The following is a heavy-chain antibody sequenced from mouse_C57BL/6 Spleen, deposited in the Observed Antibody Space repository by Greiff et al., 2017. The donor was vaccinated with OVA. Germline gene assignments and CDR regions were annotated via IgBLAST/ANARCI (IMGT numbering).Heavy chain of an antibody. V-gene: IGHV1-50*01. J-gene: IGHJ3*01. Sequence: VQLQQPGAELVKPGASVKLSCKASGYTFTSYWMQWVKQRPGQGLEWIGEIDPSDSYTNYNQKFKGKATLTVDTSSSTAYMQISSLTSEDSAVYYCARRDYTVVPLSYWGQGTLVTVSA. CDR1: GYTFTSYW. CDR2: IDPSDSYT. D-gene: IGHD1-1*01. CDR3: ARRDYTVVPLSY.